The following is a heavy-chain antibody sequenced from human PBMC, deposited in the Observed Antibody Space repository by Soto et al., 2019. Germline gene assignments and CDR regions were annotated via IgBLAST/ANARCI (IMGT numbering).Heavy chain of an antibody. Sequence: QVQLVQSGAEVKKPGASVKVSCKASGYAFTSYAMHWVRQAPGQRLEWMGWINAGNGNTKYSQKFQGRVTTTRDTSASTAYMELSCLSSEDTAVYYCARGPGGPDGPGDYWGQGTPVTVSS. CDR3: ARGPGGPDGPGDY. J-gene: IGHJ4*02. V-gene: IGHV1-3*01. CDR1: GYAFTSYA. D-gene: IGHD2-15*01. CDR2: INAGNGNT.